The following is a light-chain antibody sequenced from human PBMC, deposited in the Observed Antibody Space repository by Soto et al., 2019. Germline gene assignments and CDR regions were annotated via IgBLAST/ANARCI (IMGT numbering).Light chain of an antibody. CDR3: QRYISWT. CDR2: KTS. Sequence: DIQMTQSPSTLSASVGDRVTITCRASQSISSWLAWYQQKPGKAPKLLIYKTSSLESGLPSRFRGSGSETEFTLTLSSLQPDDFATCYCQRYISWTFGQGTQVEIK. V-gene: IGKV1-5*03. J-gene: IGKJ1*01. CDR1: QSISSW.